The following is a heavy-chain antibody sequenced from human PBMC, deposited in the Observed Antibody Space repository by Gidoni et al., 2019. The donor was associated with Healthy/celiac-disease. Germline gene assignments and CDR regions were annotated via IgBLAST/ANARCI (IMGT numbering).Heavy chain of an antibody. CDR2: ISGSGGST. CDR1: GFPFSSYA. D-gene: IGHD1-20*01. Sequence: EVQLLESGGGLVQPGGSLRLSCAASGFPFSSYAMSWVRQAPGKGMEWVSAISGSGGSTYYADSVKGRFTISRDNSKNTLYLQMNSLRAEDTAVYYCAKDEGNWNRDFDYWGQGTLVTVSS. CDR3: AKDEGNWNRDFDY. J-gene: IGHJ4*02. V-gene: IGHV3-23*01.